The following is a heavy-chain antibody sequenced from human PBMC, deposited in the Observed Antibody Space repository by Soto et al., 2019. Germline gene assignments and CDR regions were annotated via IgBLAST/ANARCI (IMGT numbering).Heavy chain of an antibody. J-gene: IGHJ4*02. Sequence: ASVKVSCKASGYTFTGYAMHWVRQAPGQGLEWMGWISAYNGNTNYAQKLQGRVTMTTDTSTSTAYMELRSLRSDDTAVYYCARDLHGDPYYWGQGTLVTVSS. CDR2: ISAYNGNT. V-gene: IGHV1-18*01. CDR3: ARDLHGDPYY. D-gene: IGHD4-17*01. CDR1: GYTFTGYA.